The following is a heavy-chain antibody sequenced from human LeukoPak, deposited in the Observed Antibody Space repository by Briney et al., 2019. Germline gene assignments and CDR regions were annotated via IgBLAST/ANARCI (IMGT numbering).Heavy chain of an antibody. V-gene: IGHV1-18*01. CDR3: ARDGGVVPAAIRYYYYYMDV. CDR2: ISAYNGNT. Sequence: ASVKVSCKASGIIFNSYGITWVRQAPGQGLEWMGWISAYNGNTNYAQKLQGRVTMTTDTSTSTVYMDLRSLRSDDTAVYYCARDGGVVPAAIRYYYYYMDVWGKGTTVTVSS. CDR1: GIIFNSYG. D-gene: IGHD2-2*01. J-gene: IGHJ6*03.